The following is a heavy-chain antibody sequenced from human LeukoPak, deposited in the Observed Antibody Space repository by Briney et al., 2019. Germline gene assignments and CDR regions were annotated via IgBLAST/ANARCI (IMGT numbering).Heavy chain of an antibody. CDR3: ARSNWNYDLPGYYFDY. CDR1: GYTFTGYY. D-gene: IGHD1-7*01. Sequence: GASVKVSCKASGYTFTGYYMHWVRQAPGQGLEWMGWLNPDSAGTNYAQRFQGRVTMTRDPSISTAYMELSRLKSDDTAVYYCARSNWNYDLPGYYFDYWGQGTLVTVSS. J-gene: IGHJ4*02. V-gene: IGHV1-2*02. CDR2: LNPDSAGT.